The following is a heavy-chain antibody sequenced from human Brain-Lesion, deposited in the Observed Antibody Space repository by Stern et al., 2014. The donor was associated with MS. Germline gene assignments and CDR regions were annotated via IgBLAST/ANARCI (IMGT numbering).Heavy chain of an antibody. Sequence: VQLLESGGDLVQPGRSLRLSCAAFGFPFDDYAMHWVRQAPGKGLEWVAGISWNSGTIGYADSVKGRFTTARDNAYSSLYLQMNSLRPEDTALYYCARDITGSSAYFAYWGQGTLVTVSS. J-gene: IGHJ4*02. CDR2: ISWNSGTI. CDR1: GFPFDDYA. D-gene: IGHD1-14*01. CDR3: ARDITGSSAYFAY. V-gene: IGHV3-9*01.